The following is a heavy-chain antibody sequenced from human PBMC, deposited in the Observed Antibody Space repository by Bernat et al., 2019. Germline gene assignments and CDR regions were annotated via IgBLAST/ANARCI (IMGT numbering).Heavy chain of an antibody. J-gene: IGHJ3*02. Sequence: QVQLVESGGGVVQPGRSLRLSCAASGFTFSSYGMHWVRQAPGKGLEWVAVIWYDGSNKYYADSVKGRFTISRDNSKNTLYLQMNSLRAEDTAVYYCARKRQGVGDGAFDIWGQGTMVTVSS. V-gene: IGHV3-33*01. CDR3: ARKRQGVGDGAFDI. CDR2: IWYDGSNK. D-gene: IGHD1-26*01. CDR1: GFTFSSYG.